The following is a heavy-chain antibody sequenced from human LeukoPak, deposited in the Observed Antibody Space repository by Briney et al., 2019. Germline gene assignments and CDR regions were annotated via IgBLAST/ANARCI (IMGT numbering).Heavy chain of an antibody. CDR2: IKQDGSEK. J-gene: IGHJ4*02. CDR3: VADSGGSRY. D-gene: IGHD2-15*01. V-gene: IGHV3-7*01. Sequence: PGGSLRLSCAVSGFNIRDHWMTWVRQAPGKGLEWVANIKQDGSEKYYVDSVKGRFTISRDNAKNSLYLQMNSLRAEDTAVYYCVADSGGSRYWGQGTLVTVSS. CDR1: GFNIRDHW.